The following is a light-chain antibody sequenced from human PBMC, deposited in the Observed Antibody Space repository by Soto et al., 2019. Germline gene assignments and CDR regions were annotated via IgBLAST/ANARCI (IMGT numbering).Light chain of an antibody. CDR2: DVT. J-gene: IGLJ3*02. V-gene: IGLV2-14*03. CDR3: SSKTTTSTVV. CDR1: SDVGIYDY. Sequence: QSALTQPASVTGSPGQSISISCTVSDVGIYDYVSWYQQHPGKAPKLMIYDVTNRPAGVSNRFRGSKSGNTASLTISGLQAEDEADYYCSSKTTTSTVVFGGGTKLTVL.